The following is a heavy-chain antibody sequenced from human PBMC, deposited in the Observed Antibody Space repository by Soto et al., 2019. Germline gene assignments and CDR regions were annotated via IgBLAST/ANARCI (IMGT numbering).Heavy chain of an antibody. CDR1: GYSFTSYW. CDR2: IDPSDSYT. D-gene: IGHD2-21*02. Sequence: PGESLKISCKGSGYSFTSYWISWVRQMPGKGLEWMGRIDPSDSYTNYSPSFQGHVTISADKSISTAYLQWSSLKASDTAMYYCARLSCGGDCYSVWFDPWGRGTLVTVSS. J-gene: IGHJ5*02. CDR3: ARLSCGGDCYSVWFDP. V-gene: IGHV5-10-1*01.